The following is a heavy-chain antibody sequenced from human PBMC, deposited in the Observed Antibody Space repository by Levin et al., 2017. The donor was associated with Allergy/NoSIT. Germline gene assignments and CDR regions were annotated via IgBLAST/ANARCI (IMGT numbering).Heavy chain of an antibody. CDR1: GGSISSSSYY. D-gene: IGHD1-1*01. V-gene: IGHV4-39*01. Sequence: PGGSLRLSCTVSGGSISSSSYYWGWIRQPPGKGLEWIGSIYYSGSTYYNPSLKSRVTISVDTSKNQFSLKLSSVTAADTAVYYCARLGREKNYWKDYYYYGMDVWGQGTTVTVSS. J-gene: IGHJ6*02. CDR2: IYYSGST. CDR3: ARLGREKNYWKDYYYYGMDV.